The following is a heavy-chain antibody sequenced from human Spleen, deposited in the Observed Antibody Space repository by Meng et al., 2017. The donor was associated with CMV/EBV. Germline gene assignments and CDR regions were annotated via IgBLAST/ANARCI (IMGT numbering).Heavy chain of an antibody. Sequence: SVKVSCKAPRNFFTRHAITWVRQAPGQGLEWMGWISADNQNANLIQKFQGRITLTTDTSTSTAYMELRSLRSDDTAVYYCARGGDYGDFHDPFDYWGQGTLVTVSS. CDR1: RNFFTRHA. CDR3: ARGGDYGDFHDPFDY. CDR2: ISADNQNA. V-gene: IGHV1-18*01. D-gene: IGHD4-17*01. J-gene: IGHJ4*02.